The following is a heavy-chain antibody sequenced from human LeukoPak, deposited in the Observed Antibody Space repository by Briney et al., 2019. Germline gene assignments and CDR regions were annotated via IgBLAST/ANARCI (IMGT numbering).Heavy chain of an antibody. CDR3: AKDSLRERIVGSTTRGVNDY. CDR2: IRYDGRDK. D-gene: IGHD1-26*01. CDR1: GFIFSSYG. V-gene: IGHV3-30*02. J-gene: IGHJ4*02. Sequence: GGSLRLSCAASGFIFSSYGMHWVRQAPGKGLEWVAFIRYDGRDKYYADSVKGRFTISRDNSKNTLYLQMNSLRGEDTAVYYCAKDSLRERIVGSTTRGVNDYWGQGTLVTVSS.